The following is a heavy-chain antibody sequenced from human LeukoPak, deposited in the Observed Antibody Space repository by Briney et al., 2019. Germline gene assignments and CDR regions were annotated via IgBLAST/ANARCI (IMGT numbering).Heavy chain of an antibody. Sequence: SETLSLTCTVSGGSISSYYWSWIRQPPGKGLEWIGYIYYSGSTNYNPSLKSRVTISVDTSKNQFSLKLSSVTAADTAVYYCARGGDYYDSSGPAYWGQGTLVTVSS. CDR2: IYYSGST. D-gene: IGHD3-22*01. V-gene: IGHV4-59*12. CDR3: ARGGDYYDSSGPAY. CDR1: GGSISSYY. J-gene: IGHJ4*02.